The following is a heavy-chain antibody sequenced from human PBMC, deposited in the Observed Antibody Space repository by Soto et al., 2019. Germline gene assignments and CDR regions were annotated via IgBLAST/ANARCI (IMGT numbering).Heavy chain of an antibody. CDR1: GYXFTSYL. CDR2: IYPGDSGT. CDR3: ARDDSGSYSEDYYYYYGMDV. V-gene: IGHV5-51*01. Sequence: PXEXLKISCKCSGYXFTSYLILWVRQMPGKGLESMGIIYPGDSGTRYSTSFQGQVTISADKSIRTSYLQWRSLKASDNAMYYCARDDSGSYSEDYYYYYGMDVWGQGTTGPVSS. J-gene: IGHJ6*02. D-gene: IGHD1-26*01.